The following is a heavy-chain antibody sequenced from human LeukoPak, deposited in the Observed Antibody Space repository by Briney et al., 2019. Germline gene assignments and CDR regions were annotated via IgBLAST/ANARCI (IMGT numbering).Heavy chain of an antibody. Sequence: ASVKVSCKASGGTFSSYAISWVRQAPGQGLEWMGWINPNSGGTNYAQKFQGRVTMTRDTSISTAYMELSRLRSDDTAVYYCARDNSVEDTAWWFDPWGQGTLVTVSS. D-gene: IGHD4-23*01. CDR1: GGTFSSYA. V-gene: IGHV1-2*02. CDR2: INPNSGGT. J-gene: IGHJ5*02. CDR3: ARDNSVEDTAWWFDP.